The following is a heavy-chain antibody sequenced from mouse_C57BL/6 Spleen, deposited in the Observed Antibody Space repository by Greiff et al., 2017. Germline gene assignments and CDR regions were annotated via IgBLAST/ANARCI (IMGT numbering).Heavy chain of an antibody. Sequence: EVKLMESGGDLVKPGGSLKISCAASGFTFSSYGMSWVRQTPDKRLEWVATISSGGSYTYYTDSVKGRFTISRDNAKNTLFLRMSSLKSEDTSMYSCARNGDYDWFAYWGQGTLVTVSA. CDR3: ARNGDYDWFAY. J-gene: IGHJ3*01. CDR1: GFTFSSYG. D-gene: IGHD2-4*01. CDR2: ISSGGSYT. V-gene: IGHV5-6*01.